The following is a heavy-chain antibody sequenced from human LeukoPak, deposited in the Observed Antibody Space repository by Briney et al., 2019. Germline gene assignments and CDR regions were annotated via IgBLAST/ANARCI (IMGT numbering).Heavy chain of an antibody. V-gene: IGHV3-7*03. D-gene: IGHD5-24*01. Sequence: GGSLRLSCAASGFSFSSYWMSWVRQAPGKGLEWVANIKQDGSQKYYVDSVKGRFTISRDNAKNSLYLQMNSLRVEDTVVYYCVRALGGGSYWGQGTLVIVSP. CDR1: GFSFSSYW. J-gene: IGHJ4*02. CDR2: IKQDGSQK. CDR3: VRALGGGSY.